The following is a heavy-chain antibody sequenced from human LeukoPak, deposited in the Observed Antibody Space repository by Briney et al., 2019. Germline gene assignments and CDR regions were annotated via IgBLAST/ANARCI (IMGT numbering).Heavy chain of an antibody. Sequence: SETLSLTCSVSGASITSSYWSWIRQTPGKGLEWIGNIYSGSTNYNPSFESRVTVSLDTSKNHFSLRLTSVTAADTALYYCARDGYGSGGYGWFDPWGQGTLVTVSS. CDR1: GASITSSY. CDR3: ARDGYGSGGYGWFDP. V-gene: IGHV4-59*01. J-gene: IGHJ5*02. D-gene: IGHD3-10*01. CDR2: IYSGST.